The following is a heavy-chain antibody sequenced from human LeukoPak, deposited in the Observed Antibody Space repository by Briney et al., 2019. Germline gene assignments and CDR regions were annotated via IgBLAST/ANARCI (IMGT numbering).Heavy chain of an antibody. CDR2: ISYDGSNK. V-gene: IGHV3-30*18. Sequence: GGSLRLSCAASGFTFSSYGMHWVRQAPGKGLEWVAVISYDGSNKYYADSVKGRFTISRDNSKNTLYLQMNSLRAGDTAVYYCAKVGYSSGWYEDYWGQGTLVTVSS. D-gene: IGHD6-19*01. J-gene: IGHJ4*02. CDR3: AKVGYSSGWYEDY. CDR1: GFTFSSYG.